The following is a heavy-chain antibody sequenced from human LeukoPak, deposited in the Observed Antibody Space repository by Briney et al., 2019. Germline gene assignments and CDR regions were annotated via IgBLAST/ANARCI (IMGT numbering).Heavy chain of an antibody. CDR3: ARAGKAFDI. Sequence: GGSLRLSCAASGFTFSSYLMSWVRQAPGKGREWVANINQDGSEKYYVDSVKGRFTISIDNAKNSLYLQMNSLRAEDTAVYYCARAGKAFDIWGQGTMVTVSS. J-gene: IGHJ3*02. CDR1: GFTFSSYL. CDR2: INQDGSEK. V-gene: IGHV3-7*01. D-gene: IGHD3-10*01.